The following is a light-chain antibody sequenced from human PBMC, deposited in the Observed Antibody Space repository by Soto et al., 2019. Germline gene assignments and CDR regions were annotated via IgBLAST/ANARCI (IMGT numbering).Light chain of an antibody. Sequence: DIQMTPSPSTLSASVGDRVTITCRASQTSTRWMAWYQQKPGKAPKLLIYDASTLESGVPSRFSGSRSGTEFTPTISSLQPDDFATYYCQQYNSYSWTFGQGTKVDI. V-gene: IGKV1-5*01. CDR2: DAS. CDR1: QTSTRW. J-gene: IGKJ1*01. CDR3: QQYNSYSWT.